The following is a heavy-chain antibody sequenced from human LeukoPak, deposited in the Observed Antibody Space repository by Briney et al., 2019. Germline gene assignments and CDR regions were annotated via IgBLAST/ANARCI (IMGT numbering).Heavy chain of an antibody. V-gene: IGHV1-46*01. CDR1: GYTFTSYY. Sequence: GALVKVSCKPSGYTFTSYYMHWVRQAPGQGLEWMGIINPSGGSTSYAQKFQGRVTTTRDTSTSTVYMELSSLRSEDTAVYYCARDKGGSGWYEAWFDPWGQGTLVTVSS. D-gene: IGHD6-19*01. J-gene: IGHJ5*02. CDR2: INPSGGST. CDR3: ARDKGGSGWYEAWFDP.